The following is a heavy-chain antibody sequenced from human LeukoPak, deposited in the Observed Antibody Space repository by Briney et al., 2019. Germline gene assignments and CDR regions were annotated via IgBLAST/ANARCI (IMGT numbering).Heavy chain of an antibody. J-gene: IGHJ4*02. V-gene: IGHV4-59*01. CDR2: IYYSGST. Sequence: KPSETLSLTCTVSGGSISSYYWSWIRQPPGKGLEWIGYIYYSGSTNSNPSLKSRVTMSVDTSKNQFSLKLSSVTAADTAVYYCARTVCSSTSCWFDYWGQGALVTVSS. CDR3: ARTVCSSTSCWFDY. CDR1: GGSISSYY. D-gene: IGHD2-2*01.